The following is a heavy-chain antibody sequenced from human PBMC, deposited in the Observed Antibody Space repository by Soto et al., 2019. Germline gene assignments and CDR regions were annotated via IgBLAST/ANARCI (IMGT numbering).Heavy chain of an antibody. CDR1: GGSISSSSYY. J-gene: IGHJ4*02. V-gene: IGHV4-39*01. Sequence: TSETLSLTCTVSGGSISSSSYYWGWIRQPPGKGLEWIGSIYYSGSTYYNPSLKSRVTISVDTSKNQFSLKLSSVTAADTAVYYCARQGNYGDYDYWGQGTLVTVSS. CDR2: IYYSGST. D-gene: IGHD4-17*01. CDR3: ARQGNYGDYDY.